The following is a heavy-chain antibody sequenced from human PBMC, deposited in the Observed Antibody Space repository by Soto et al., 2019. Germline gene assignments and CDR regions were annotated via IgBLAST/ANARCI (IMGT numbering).Heavy chain of an antibody. D-gene: IGHD2-15*01. J-gene: IGHJ4*02. CDR1: GFTFSNYW. CDR2: IKQDGTEK. V-gene: IGHV3-7*04. CDR3: ARGRFCSGGSCYFDY. Sequence: GSLRLSCAASGFTFSNYWMSWVRQAPGKGLEWVANIKQDGTEKYYVDSVKGRFTISRDNAKNSLYLQMNSLRAEDTAVYYCARGRFCSGGSCYFDYWGQGTLVTVSS.